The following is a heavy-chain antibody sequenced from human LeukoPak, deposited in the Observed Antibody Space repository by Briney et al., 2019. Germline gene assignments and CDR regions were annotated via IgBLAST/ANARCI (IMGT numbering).Heavy chain of an antibody. Sequence: GGSLRLSCAASGFTFSSYVMHWVRQAPGKGLEWVAVIWYDGSNKYYADSVKGRFTISRDNSKNTLYLQMNSLRAEDTAVYYCAKDLESSSSDAFDIWGQGTMVTVSS. D-gene: IGHD6-6*01. CDR3: AKDLESSSSDAFDI. CDR2: IWYDGSNK. CDR1: GFTFSSYV. V-gene: IGHV3-33*06. J-gene: IGHJ3*02.